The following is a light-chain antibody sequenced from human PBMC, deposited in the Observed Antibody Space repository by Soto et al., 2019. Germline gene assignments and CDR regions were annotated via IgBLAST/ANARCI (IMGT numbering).Light chain of an antibody. CDR1: QSIRIW. CDR3: QQYNSYSLLT. CDR2: KAS. V-gene: IGKV1-5*03. J-gene: IGKJ4*01. Sequence: DIQMTQSPSTLSASVGDRVTITCRASQSIRIWLAWYQQKPGKAPKLLIYKASSLESGVPSRFSGSGSGTEFTLTISSLQPDDFATYYCQQYNSYSLLTFGGGTKVEIK.